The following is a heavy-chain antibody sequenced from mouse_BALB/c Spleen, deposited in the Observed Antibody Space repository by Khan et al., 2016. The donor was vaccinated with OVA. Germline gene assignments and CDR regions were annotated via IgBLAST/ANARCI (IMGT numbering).Heavy chain of an antibody. CDR1: GFNIKDYY. Sequence: EVQLQESGAELVRPGALVKLSCKASGFNIKDYYMHWVKQRPEQGLVWIGRIDPENGNTIYDPKFQGKASITSDTSSHTAYLQLSSLTSEETAVYDCTRDSFAPWFAYWGQGTLVTVSA. CDR2: IDPENGNT. V-gene: IGHV14-1*02. J-gene: IGHJ3*01. D-gene: IGHD2-12*01. CDR3: TRDSFAPWFAY.